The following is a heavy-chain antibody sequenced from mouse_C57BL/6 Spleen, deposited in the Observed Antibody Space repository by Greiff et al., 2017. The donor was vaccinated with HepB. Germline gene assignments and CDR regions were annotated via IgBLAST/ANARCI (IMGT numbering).Heavy chain of an antibody. CDR2: INPSSGYT. CDR3: AGGNYVFDY. V-gene: IGHV1-7*01. D-gene: IGHD2-1*01. Sequence: VQVVESGAELAKPGASVKLSCKASGYTFTSYWMHWVKQRPGQGLEWIGYINPSSGYTKYNQKFKDKATLTADKSSSTAYMQLSSLTYEDSAVYYCAGGNYVFDYWGQGTTRTVSS. J-gene: IGHJ2*01. CDR1: GYTFTSYW.